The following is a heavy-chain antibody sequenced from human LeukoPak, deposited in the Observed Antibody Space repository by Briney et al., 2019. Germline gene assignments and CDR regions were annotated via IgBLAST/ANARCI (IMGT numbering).Heavy chain of an antibody. Sequence: SETPSLTCTVSGGSISSYIGSWIRQPAGKGLEWIGRIYTSGSTNYNPSLKSRVTMSVDTSKNQFSLKLSSVTAADTAVYYCARTYSSSWYGNWFDPWVQGTLVTVSS. D-gene: IGHD6-13*01. V-gene: IGHV4-4*07. CDR1: GGSISSYI. J-gene: IGHJ5*02. CDR3: ARTYSSSWYGNWFDP. CDR2: IYTSGST.